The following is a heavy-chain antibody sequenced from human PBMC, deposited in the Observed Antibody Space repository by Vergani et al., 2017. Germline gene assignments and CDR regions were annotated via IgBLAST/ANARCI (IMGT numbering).Heavy chain of an antibody. CDR1: GYTFTSYD. CDR2: MNPNSGNT. Sequence: QVQLVQSGAEVKKPGASVKVSCKASGYTFTSYDINWVRQATGQGLEWMGWMNPNSGNTGYAQKFQGRVTMTRNTSISTAYMELSSLRSEDTAVYYCASWAPPGYYDYVWGSYEAFDIWGQGTMVTVSS. J-gene: IGHJ3*02. V-gene: IGHV1-8*01. CDR3: ASWAPPGYYDYVWGSYEAFDI. D-gene: IGHD3-16*01.